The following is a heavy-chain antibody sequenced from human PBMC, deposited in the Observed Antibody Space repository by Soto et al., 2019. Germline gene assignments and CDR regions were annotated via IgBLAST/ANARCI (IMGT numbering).Heavy chain of an antibody. CDR1: GFSLSTGGLG. Sequence: QITLKESGPTLVKPTQTHTLTCTFSGFSLSTGGLGVCWIRQPPGEALEWLALFYWDDDKRYSPSLRSRLTITKDTSKNQVVLIMTNMGPVDTATYYCVHSRCGGDCLRSYSSHYYYGMDVWGRGTTVTVSS. CDR2: FYWDDDK. CDR3: VHSRCGGDCLRSYSSHYYYGMDV. V-gene: IGHV2-5*02. J-gene: IGHJ6*02. D-gene: IGHD2-21*02.